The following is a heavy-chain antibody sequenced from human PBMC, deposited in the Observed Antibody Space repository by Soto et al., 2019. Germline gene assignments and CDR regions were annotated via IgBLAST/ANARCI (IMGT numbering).Heavy chain of an antibody. CDR1: GFIFSMYW. Sequence: GGSLRLSCETSGFIFSMYWMHWVRQVPGKGPQWVARITDDGSTTYYAASVEGRFTISRDNAKNALYLQLTSLRADDTAVYYCTRGPRPTSIGTGAFWGQGTLVTVSS. CDR2: ITDDGSTT. V-gene: IGHV3-74*01. D-gene: IGHD3-10*01. CDR3: TRGPRPTSIGTGAF. J-gene: IGHJ4*02.